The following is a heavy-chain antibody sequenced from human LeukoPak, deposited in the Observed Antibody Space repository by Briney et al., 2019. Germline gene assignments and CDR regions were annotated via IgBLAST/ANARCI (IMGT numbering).Heavy chain of an antibody. Sequence: GGSLRLSCAASGFTVSSNYMSWVRQAPGKGLEWVSVIYSGGSTYYADSVKGRFTISRDNSKNTLYLQMNSLRAEDTAVYYCARTYYDYVWGSYRSDPYFDYWGQGTLVTVSS. D-gene: IGHD3-16*02. J-gene: IGHJ4*02. CDR1: GFTVSSNY. CDR2: IYSGGST. CDR3: ARTYYDYVWGSYRSDPYFDY. V-gene: IGHV3-66*01.